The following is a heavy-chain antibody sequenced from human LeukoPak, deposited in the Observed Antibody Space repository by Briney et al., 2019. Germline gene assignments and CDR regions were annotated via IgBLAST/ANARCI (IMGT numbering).Heavy chain of an antibody. J-gene: IGHJ6*03. V-gene: IGHV3-11*04. CDR2: ISSSGSTI. CDR3: ARRQKYSSSSRYYYYYMDV. Sequence: GGSLRLSCAASGFTFSDYYMSWIRQAPGKGLEWVSYISSSGSTIYYADSVKGRFTISRDNAKNSLYLQMNSLRAEDTAVYYCARRQKYSSSSRYYYYYMDVWGKGTTVTVSS. D-gene: IGHD6-6*01. CDR1: GFTFSDYY.